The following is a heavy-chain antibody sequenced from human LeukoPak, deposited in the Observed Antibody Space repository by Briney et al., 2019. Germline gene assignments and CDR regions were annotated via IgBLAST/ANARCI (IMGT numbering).Heavy chain of an antibody. CDR3: ASTRYSSSPILVDY. V-gene: IGHV4-31*03. CDR1: GGSISSGGYY. CDR2: IYYSGST. D-gene: IGHD6-6*01. Sequence: PSETLSLTCTVSGGSISSGGYYWSWIRQHPGKGLEWIGYIYYSGSTYYNPSLKSRVTISVDTSKNQFSLKLSSVTAADTAVYYCASTRYSSSPILVDYWGQGTLVTVSS. J-gene: IGHJ4*02.